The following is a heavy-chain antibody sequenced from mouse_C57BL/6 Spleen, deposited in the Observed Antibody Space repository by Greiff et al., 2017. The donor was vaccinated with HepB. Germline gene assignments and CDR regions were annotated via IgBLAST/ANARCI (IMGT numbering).Heavy chain of an antibody. D-gene: IGHD4-1*01. V-gene: IGHV1-52*01. CDR3: AREGGLGPFDY. Sequence: VQLQQPGAELVRPGSSVKLSCKASGYTFTSYWMHWVKQRPIQGLEWIGNIDPSDSETHYNQKFKDKATLTVDKSSSTVYMQLSSLTSEYSAVYYCAREGGLGPFDYWGQGTTLTVSS. CDR2: IDPSDSET. CDR1: GYTFTSYW. J-gene: IGHJ2*01.